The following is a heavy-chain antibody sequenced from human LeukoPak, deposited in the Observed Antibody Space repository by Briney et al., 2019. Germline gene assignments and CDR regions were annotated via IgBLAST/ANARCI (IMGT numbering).Heavy chain of an antibody. CDR1: GGSISGNY. V-gene: IGHV4-59*01. CDR3: ARGGVSSSWTPGY. Sequence: SETLTLTCTVSGGSISGNYWSWIGQPPGKGLEWIGYIYHTGGTNYNPSLKSRVTISVDMSKNHFSLKLSSVTAADTAVYYWARGGVSSSWTPGYWGQGTLVTVSS. D-gene: IGHD6-13*01. J-gene: IGHJ4*02. CDR2: IYHTGGT.